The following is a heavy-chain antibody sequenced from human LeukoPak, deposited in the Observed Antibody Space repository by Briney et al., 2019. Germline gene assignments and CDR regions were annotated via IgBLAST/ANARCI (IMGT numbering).Heavy chain of an antibody. D-gene: IGHD3-10*02. CDR2: ISSSGSTI. J-gene: IGHJ4*02. V-gene: IGHV3-48*03. CDR3: ARDLTMFGEFDY. CDR1: GFTFSSYE. Sequence: GGSLRLSCAASGFTFSSYEMNWVRQAPGKGLEWVSYISSSGSTIYYADSVKGRFTISRDNAKNSLYLQMKSLRAEDTAVYYCARDLTMFGEFDYWGQGTLVTVSS.